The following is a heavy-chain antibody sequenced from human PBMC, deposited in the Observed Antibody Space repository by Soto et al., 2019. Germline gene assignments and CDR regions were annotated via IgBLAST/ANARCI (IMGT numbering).Heavy chain of an antibody. CDR2: ISYDGTNK. V-gene: IGHV3-30*04. D-gene: IGHD2-15*01. CDR1: GFTFSGYA. CDR3: ARASCSGASCSSYFDC. J-gene: IGHJ4*02. Sequence: QVLLVESGGGVVQPGRSLRLSCVVSGFTFSGYAMHWVRQAPGKGLEWVAVISYDGTNKYYADSVKGRFTISRDDSQNTLSLQMNSLRAEDTAVYYCARASCSGASCSSYFDCWGQGTLVTVSS.